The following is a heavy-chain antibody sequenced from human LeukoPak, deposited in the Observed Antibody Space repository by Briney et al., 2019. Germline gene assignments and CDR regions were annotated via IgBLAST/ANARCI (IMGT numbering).Heavy chain of an antibody. V-gene: IGHV4-39*07. CDR1: GGSISSSPYY. CDR3: AKGAGGFSYYNWFDP. J-gene: IGHJ5*02. CDR2: IYYSGTT. D-gene: IGHD5-18*01. Sequence: SEALSLTCTVSGGSISSSPYYWGWIRQPPGKGLEWIGSIYYSGTTHYNPSLESRVTISVDTSKNQFSLKLASVTAADTAIYYCAKGAGGFSYYNWFDPWGQGTLVTVSS.